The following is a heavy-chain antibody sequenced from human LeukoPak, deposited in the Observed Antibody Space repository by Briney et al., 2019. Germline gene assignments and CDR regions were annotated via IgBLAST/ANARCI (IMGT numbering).Heavy chain of an antibody. J-gene: IGHJ4*02. CDR3: AKKRGSGWRYYFDY. CDR2: ISGSGGST. D-gene: IGHD6-19*01. Sequence: GGSLRLSCAASGFTFSSYAMSWVRRAPGKGLEWVSAISGSGGSTYYADSVKGRFTISRDNSKNTLYLQMNSLRAEDTAVYYCAKKRGSGWRYYFDYWGQGTLVTVSS. CDR1: GFTFSSYA. V-gene: IGHV3-23*01.